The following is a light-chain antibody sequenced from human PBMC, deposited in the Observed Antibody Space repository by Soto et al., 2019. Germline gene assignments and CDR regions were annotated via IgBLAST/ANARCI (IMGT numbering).Light chain of an antibody. CDR1: QGIGDS. Sequence: EVVMRQSPATLSVSPGEGATISCRGSQGIGDSVAWYQHKPGHTPSLLIYRASIRATGIPDRFSGSGSGTDFTLTISRLQPEDFALYYCQQYHTSPLTFGQGTKV. V-gene: IGKV3D-15*02. CDR3: QQYHTSPLT. J-gene: IGKJ1*01. CDR2: RAS.